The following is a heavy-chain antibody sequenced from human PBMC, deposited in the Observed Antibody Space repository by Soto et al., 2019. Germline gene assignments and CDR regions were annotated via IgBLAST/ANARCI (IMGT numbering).Heavy chain of an antibody. CDR2: IYYSGST. D-gene: IGHD1-26*01. J-gene: IGHJ4*02. CDR3: ASYSGSYDY. V-gene: IGHV4-31*11. CDR1: GGSFSGYY. Sequence: PSETLSLTWAVFGGSFSGYYWSWIRQHPGKGLEWIGYIYYSGSTYYNPSLKSRVTISVDTSKNQFSLKLSSVTAADTAVYYCASYSGSYDYWGQGTLVTVSS.